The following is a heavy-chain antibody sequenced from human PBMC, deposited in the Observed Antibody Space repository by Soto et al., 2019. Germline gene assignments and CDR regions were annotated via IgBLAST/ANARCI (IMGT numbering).Heavy chain of an antibody. J-gene: IGHJ4*02. D-gene: IGHD3-3*01. CDR3: TTDSRLWSGYYFDY. CDR2: IKSKTDGGTT. CDR1: GFTFSSYA. V-gene: IGHV3-15*07. Sequence: GGSLRLSCAASGFTFSSYAMNWVRQAPGKGLEWVGRIKSKTDGGTTDYAAPVKGRFTISRDDSKNTLYLQMNSLKTEDTAVYYCTTDSRLWSGYYFDYWGQGTLVTVSS.